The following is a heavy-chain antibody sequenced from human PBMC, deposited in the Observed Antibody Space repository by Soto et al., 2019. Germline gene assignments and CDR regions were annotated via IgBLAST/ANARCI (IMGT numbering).Heavy chain of an antibody. CDR3: ARSLRNYYAMDV. Sequence: EVQLVESGGGLVQPGGSLRLSCAASGFTFSSYWMHWVRQAPGKGLVWVSRINGDGSSTFYADSVRGRFTVSRDNARDTLFLQINSLRAEDTAVYFCARSLRNYYAMDVWGQGTTVTVSS. CDR1: GFTFSSYW. CDR2: INGDGSST. J-gene: IGHJ6*02. V-gene: IGHV3-74*01.